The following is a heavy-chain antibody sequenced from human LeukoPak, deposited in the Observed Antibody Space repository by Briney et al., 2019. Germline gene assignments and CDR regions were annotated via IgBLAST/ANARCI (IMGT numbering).Heavy chain of an antibody. CDR3: AKRTPGNPFDI. V-gene: IGHV3-23*01. Sequence: XGSLRLSCAASGLTFSSYAMAWVRQAPGKGLEWVSSIGARGINTYYADSVRGRFTISTDNSSNTLSLQMNSLTAEDTAVYYCAKRTPGNPFDIWGQGTVVTVYS. J-gene: IGHJ3*02. CDR2: IGARGINT. CDR1: GLTFSSYA. D-gene: IGHD2/OR15-2a*01.